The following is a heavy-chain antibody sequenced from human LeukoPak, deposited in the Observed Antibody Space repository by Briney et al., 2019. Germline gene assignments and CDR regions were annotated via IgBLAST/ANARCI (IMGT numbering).Heavy chain of an antibody. V-gene: IGHV1-69*05. D-gene: IGHD6-6*01. CDR3: ARGGRVAARPVYYYYYMDV. J-gene: IGHJ6*03. CDR2: IIPIFGTA. Sequence: GSSVKVSSKASGGTFSSYAIRWVRQAPGQGLGWMGGIIPIFGTANYAQKFQGRVTITTDESMSTAYMELSSLRSEDTAVYYCARGGRVAARPVYYYYYMDVWGKGTTVTVSS. CDR1: GGTFSSYA.